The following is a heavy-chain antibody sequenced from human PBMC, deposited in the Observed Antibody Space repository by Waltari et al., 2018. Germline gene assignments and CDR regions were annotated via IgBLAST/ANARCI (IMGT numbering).Heavy chain of an antibody. V-gene: IGHV3-66*02. CDR2: IYSGGRT. J-gene: IGHJ5*02. CDR1: GFTVSSNY. Sequence: EVQLVESGGGLVQPGGSLRLSCAASGFTVSSNYMSWVRQAPGKGREWVSVIYSGGRTDYADSVKGRFTISRDNSKNTLYLQMNSRRAEDTAVYYCARNLYYYGSGLDPWGQGTLVTVSS. CDR3: ARNLYYYGSGLDP. D-gene: IGHD3-10*01.